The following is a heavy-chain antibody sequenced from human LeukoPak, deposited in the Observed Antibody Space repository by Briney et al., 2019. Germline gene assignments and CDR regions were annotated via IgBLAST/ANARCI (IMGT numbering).Heavy chain of an antibody. V-gene: IGHV3-23*01. CDR1: GFTFSSYA. Sequence: TGGSLRLSCAASGFTFSSYAMSWVRQAPGKGLEWVSATSGGGGSTYYADSVKGRFTISRDNSKNTLYLQMNSLRAEDTAVYYCAKAQYIVATLGFDYWGQGTLVTVSS. D-gene: IGHD5-12*01. J-gene: IGHJ4*02. CDR2: TSGGGGST. CDR3: AKAQYIVATLGFDY.